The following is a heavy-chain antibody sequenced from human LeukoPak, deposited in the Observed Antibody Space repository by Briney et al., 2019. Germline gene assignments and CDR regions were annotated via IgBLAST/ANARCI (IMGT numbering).Heavy chain of an antibody. D-gene: IGHD2-15*01. J-gene: IGHJ4*02. CDR3: ARERYCSGGSCYDY. CDR1: GGTFSSYA. V-gene: IGHV1-69*05. Sequence: SVKVSCKASGGTFSSYAISWVRQAPGPGLEWMRGIIPIFGTANYAQKFQGRVTITTDESTSTAYMELSSLRSEDTAVYYCARERYCSGGSCYDYWGQRTLVTVSS. CDR2: IIPIFGTA.